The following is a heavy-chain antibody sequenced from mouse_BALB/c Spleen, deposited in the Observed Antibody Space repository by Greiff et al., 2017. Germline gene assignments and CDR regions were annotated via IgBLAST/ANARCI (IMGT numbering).Heavy chain of an antibody. J-gene: IGHJ3*01. D-gene: IGHD2-1*01. V-gene: IGHV5-4*02. CDR1: GFTFSDYY. CDR2: ISDGGSYT. Sequence: EVQVVESGGGLVKPGGSLKLSCAASGFTFSDYYMYWVRQTPEKRLEWVATISDGGSYTYYPDSVKGRFTISRDNAKNNLYLQMSSLKSEDTAMYYCARGHYGNSLAWFAYWGQGTLVTVSA. CDR3: ARGHYGNSLAWFAY.